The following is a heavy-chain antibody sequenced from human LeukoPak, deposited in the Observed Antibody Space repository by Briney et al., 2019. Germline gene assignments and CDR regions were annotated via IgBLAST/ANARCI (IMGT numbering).Heavy chain of an antibody. D-gene: IGHD3-22*01. Sequence: GGSLRLSCAASGFTFSSYAMHWVRQVPGKGLEWVSSITGSGGTTDYAVSVKGRFTISRDNSKNTLYLQMNSLRAEDRAIYYCARASGSSGYYQLPIDYWGQGTLVTVSS. CDR1: GFTFSSYA. CDR3: ARASGSSGYYQLPIDY. V-gene: IGHV3-23*01. J-gene: IGHJ4*02. CDR2: ITGSGGTT.